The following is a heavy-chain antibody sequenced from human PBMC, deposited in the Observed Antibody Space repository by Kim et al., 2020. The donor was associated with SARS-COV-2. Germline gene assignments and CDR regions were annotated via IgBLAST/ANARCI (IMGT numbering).Heavy chain of an antibody. CDR3: SRGRVAAGKWRYYSYYGM. J-gene: IGHJ6*01. V-gene: IGHV4-34*01. CDR1: GGSFSGYY. Sequence: SETLSLTCAVYGGSFSGYYWSWIRQPPGKGLEWIGEINHSGSTNYNPSLKSRVTISVDTSKNQFSLKLSSVTAADTAVYYCSRGRVAAGKWRYYSYYGM. D-gene: IGHD2-15*01. CDR2: INHSGST.